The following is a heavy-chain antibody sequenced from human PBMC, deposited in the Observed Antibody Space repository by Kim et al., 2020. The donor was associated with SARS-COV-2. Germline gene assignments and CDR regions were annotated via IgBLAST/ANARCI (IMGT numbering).Heavy chain of an antibody. CDR2: ISCDGGST. CDR3: AKDAPASYDILTGYYDY. CDR1: GFTFDDYT. J-gene: IGHJ4*02. D-gene: IGHD3-9*01. V-gene: IGHV3-43*01. Sequence: GGSLRLSCAASGFTFDDYTMHWVRQAPGKGLEWVSLISCDGGSTYYADSVKGRFTISRDNSKNSLYLQMNSLRTEDTALYYCAKDAPASYDILTGYYDYWGQGTLVTVSS.